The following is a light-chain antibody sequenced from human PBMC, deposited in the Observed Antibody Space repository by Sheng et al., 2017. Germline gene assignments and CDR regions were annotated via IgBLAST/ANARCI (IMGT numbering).Light chain of an antibody. V-gene: IGLV2-23*02. J-gene: IGLJ3*02. CDR2: EVD. Sequence: QSALTQPASVSGSPGQSITISCTGASSDIGTYNLVSWYQQYPGKAPKLIIYEVDKWPSGVSERFSGSKSGNTASLTISGLQTEDEAYYFCCSFADGTTWVFGGGTKLTV. CDR3: CSFADGTTWV. CDR1: SSDIGTYNL.